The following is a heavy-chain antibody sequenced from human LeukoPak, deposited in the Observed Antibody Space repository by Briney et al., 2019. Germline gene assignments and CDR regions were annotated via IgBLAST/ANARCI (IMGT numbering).Heavy chain of an antibody. Sequence: ASVKVSCKASGYTFTSYYMHWVRQAPGQGLEWMGIINPSGGSTSYAQKFQGRVTMTRDMSTSTVYMELSSLRSGDTAVYYCARDWEGDWFDPWGQGTLVTVSS. CDR3: ARDWEGDWFDP. D-gene: IGHD1-26*01. CDR1: GYTFTSYY. CDR2: INPSGGST. J-gene: IGHJ5*02. V-gene: IGHV1-46*01.